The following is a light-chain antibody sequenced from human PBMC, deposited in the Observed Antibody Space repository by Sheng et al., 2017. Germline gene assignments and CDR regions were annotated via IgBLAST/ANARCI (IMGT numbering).Light chain of an antibody. CDR2: KAS. J-gene: IGKJ5*01. Sequence: IQMTQSPSTLSASVGDRVTITCRASQSISTWLAWYQQKAGRVPKLLIYKASSLEGGVPSRFSGSGSGTDFTLTIDSLQPDDFATYYCQQYHTYPTFGQGTRVEIK. V-gene: IGKV1-5*03. CDR1: QSISTW. CDR3: QQYHTYPT.